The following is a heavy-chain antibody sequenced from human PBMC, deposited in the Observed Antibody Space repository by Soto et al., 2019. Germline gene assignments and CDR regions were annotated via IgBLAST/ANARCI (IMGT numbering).Heavy chain of an antibody. CDR1: GGSISSEGYY. V-gene: IGHV4-31*03. CDR2: IYYSGTT. D-gene: IGHD5-18*01. CDR3: ARGRGYSYGPYYFAY. J-gene: IGHJ4*02. Sequence: QVPLQESGPGLVKPSQTLSLTCTVSGGSISSEGYYWSWFRQLPGKGLAWIGDIYYSGTTYHNPSLRSRLTISGDASKNQFSLKLSSVTAADTALYYCARGRGYSYGPYYFAYWGQGTLVTVSS.